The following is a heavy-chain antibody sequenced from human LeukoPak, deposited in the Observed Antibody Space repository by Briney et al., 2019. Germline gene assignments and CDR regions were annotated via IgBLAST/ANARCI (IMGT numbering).Heavy chain of an antibody. CDR2: IGHDATKI. D-gene: IGHD3-16*01. CDR3: AKRADYYDSSRALYDAFDL. Sequence: GGSLRLSCAASGFTFSTYGMHWVRQAPGKGLEWVAFIGHDATKIYYADPVKGRFTISRDNSKNTLFLQMNSLRVADTAVYYCAKRADYYDSSRALYDAFDLWGQGTMVTVSS. CDR1: GFTFSTYG. V-gene: IGHV3-30*02. J-gene: IGHJ3*01.